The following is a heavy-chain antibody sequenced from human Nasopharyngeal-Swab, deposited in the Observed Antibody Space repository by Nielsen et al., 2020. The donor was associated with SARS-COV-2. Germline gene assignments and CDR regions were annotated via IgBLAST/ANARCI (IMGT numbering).Heavy chain of an antibody. CDR3: AKGGYCSGGSCFNWFDP. D-gene: IGHD2-15*01. V-gene: IGHV3-9*01. CDR2: ISWNSGSI. Sequence: SLQISCAASGFTFDDYAMHWVRQALGKGLEWVSGISWNSGSIGYADSVKGRFTISRDNAKNSLYLQMNSLRAEDTALYYCAKGGYCSGGSCFNWFDPWGQGTLVTVSS. CDR1: GFTFDDYA. J-gene: IGHJ5*02.